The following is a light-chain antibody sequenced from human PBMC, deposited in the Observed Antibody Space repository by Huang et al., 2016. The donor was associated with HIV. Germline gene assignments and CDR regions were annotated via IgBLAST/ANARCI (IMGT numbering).Light chain of an antibody. CDR3: QHYNNWPPRYT. CDR1: HSVKSD. CDR2: AAS. Sequence: ETVMTQSPAILSVSPGESATLSCRASHSVKSDLAGYQQKPGQPPRLLIYAASTRATGVPPRFSGSGSETEFTLTISDLQSEDFALYYCQHYNNWPPRYTFGQGTKLDIK. V-gene: IGKV3-15*01. J-gene: IGKJ2*01.